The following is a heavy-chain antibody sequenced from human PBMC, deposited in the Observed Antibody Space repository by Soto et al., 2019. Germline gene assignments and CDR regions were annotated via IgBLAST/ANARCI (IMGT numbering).Heavy chain of an antibody. Sequence: GGSLRLSCAASGFTFSSYPMSWVRQAPGKGLEWVSAISGSGGSTYYADSVKGLFTISRDNSKNTLYLQMNSLRAEDTAVYYCALCKQQTGYYYYRMDVWRQGSTVPVSS. CDR1: GFTFSSYP. V-gene: IGHV3-23*01. D-gene: IGHD3-10*02. CDR2: ISGSGGST. CDR3: ALCKQQTGYYYYRMDV. J-gene: IGHJ6*01.